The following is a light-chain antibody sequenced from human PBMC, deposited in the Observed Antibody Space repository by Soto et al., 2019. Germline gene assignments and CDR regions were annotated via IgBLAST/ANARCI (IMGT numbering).Light chain of an antibody. V-gene: IGLV1-40*01. CDR2: RNT. CDR3: QSYDSGLRV. Sequence: QSVLTQPPSVSVAPVQRVTISCTGSSSNIGAGFDVHWYQQLPGRAPQLLIYRNTNRPSGVPDRFSGSRSVTSASLTITGLQAEDEADYYCQSYDSGLRVFGGGTKLTVL. J-gene: IGLJ3*02. CDR1: SSNIGAGFD.